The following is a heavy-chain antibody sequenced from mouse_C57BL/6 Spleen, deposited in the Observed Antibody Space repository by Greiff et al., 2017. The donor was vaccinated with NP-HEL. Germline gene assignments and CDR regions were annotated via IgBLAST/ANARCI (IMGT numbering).Heavy chain of an antibody. V-gene: IGHV5-4*01. D-gene: IGHD2-1*01. CDR1: GFTFSSYA. CDR2: ISDGGSYT. Sequence: EVQVVESGGGLVKPGGSLKLSCAASGFTFSSYAMSWVRQTPEKRLEWVATISDGGSYTYYPDNVKGRFTISRDNAKNNLYLQMSHLKSEDTAMYYCARDNYGNWYFDVWGTGTTVTVSS. J-gene: IGHJ1*03. CDR3: ARDNYGNWYFDV.